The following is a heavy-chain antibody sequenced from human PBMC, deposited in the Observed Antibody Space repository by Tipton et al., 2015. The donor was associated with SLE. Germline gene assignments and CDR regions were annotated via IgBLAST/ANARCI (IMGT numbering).Heavy chain of an antibody. Sequence: SLRLSCAASGFTFSTYWMHWVRQVPGKGLVWVSNINSDGSKIYYADSVKGRFAISRDNAKNSLFLQMNSLRPEDTAVYYCARSGYDSSGYGDYWGLGTLVTVSS. CDR1: GFTFSTYW. J-gene: IGHJ4*02. V-gene: IGHV3-74*01. CDR2: INSDGSKI. CDR3: ARSGYDSSGYGDY. D-gene: IGHD3-22*01.